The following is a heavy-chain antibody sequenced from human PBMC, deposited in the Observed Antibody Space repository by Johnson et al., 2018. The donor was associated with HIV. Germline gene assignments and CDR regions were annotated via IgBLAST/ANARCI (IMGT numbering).Heavy chain of an antibody. V-gene: IGHV3-30-3*01. Sequence: QMLLVESGGGVVQPGRSLRLSCAASGFTFSSYAMHWVRQAPGKGLEWVAVISYDGSNKYYADSVKGRFTISRDNSKNTLYLQMNSLKIDDTAVYYCTTDQVGRKYGGKYHIWGQGTMVIVSS. CDR3: TTDQVGRKYGGKYHI. CDR2: ISYDGSNK. J-gene: IGHJ3*02. CDR1: GFTFSSYA. D-gene: IGHD3-16*01.